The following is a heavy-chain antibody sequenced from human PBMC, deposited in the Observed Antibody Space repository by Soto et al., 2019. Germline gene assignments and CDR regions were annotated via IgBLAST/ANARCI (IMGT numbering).Heavy chain of an antibody. V-gene: IGHV3-53*01. Sequence: GGSLRLSCAASGFTVSSTYLTWVRQAPGKGLEWVAILYTGTDTVYADSVKGRFTISRDSSKNTFYLQMNSLRAEDTAMYFCARSRYNRTCSGRFLGYWGQGSLVTVSS. CDR2: LYTGTDT. CDR3: ARSRYNRTCSGRFLGY. J-gene: IGHJ4*02. CDR1: GFTVSSTY. D-gene: IGHD1-1*01.